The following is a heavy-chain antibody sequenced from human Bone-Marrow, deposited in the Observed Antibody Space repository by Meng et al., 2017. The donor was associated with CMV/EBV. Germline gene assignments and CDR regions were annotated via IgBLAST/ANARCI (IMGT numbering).Heavy chain of an antibody. V-gene: IGHV3-53*05. CDR3: ARYQNSYQLLYRRGGFDY. J-gene: IGHJ4*02. CDR1: GFTVSSNY. Sequence: GGSLRLSCAASGFTVSSNYMSWVRQAPGKGLEWVSVIYSGDSTFYADSVKGRFTISRDNSKNTLYLQMNSLRAEDTAVYYCARYQNSYQLLYRRGGFDYWGQGTLVTVSS. D-gene: IGHD2-2*02. CDR2: IYSGDST.